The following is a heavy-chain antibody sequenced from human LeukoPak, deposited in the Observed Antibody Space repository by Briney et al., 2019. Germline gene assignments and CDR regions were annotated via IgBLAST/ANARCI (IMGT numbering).Heavy chain of an antibody. D-gene: IGHD3-10*01. CDR1: GYTFTGYY. Sequence: GASVKVSCKASGYTFTGYYMHWVRQAPGQGLEWMGWINPNSGGTNYAQRFQGRVTMTRDTSISTAYMELSRLRSDDTAVYYCATSPDPQHLWFGELLVTDWGQGTLVTVSS. J-gene: IGHJ4*02. CDR2: INPNSGGT. V-gene: IGHV1-2*02. CDR3: ATSPDPQHLWFGELLVTD.